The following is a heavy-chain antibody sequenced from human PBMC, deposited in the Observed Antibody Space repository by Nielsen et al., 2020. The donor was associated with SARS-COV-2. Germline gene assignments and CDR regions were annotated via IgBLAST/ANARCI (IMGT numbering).Heavy chain of an antibody. J-gene: IGHJ6*02. V-gene: IGHV3-9*01. CDR3: AKDISWGFSSPYSMDV. D-gene: IGHD3-10*01. CDR1: GFTFDDYA. CDR2: ISRNSGSI. Sequence: GGSLRLSCAASGFTFDDYAMHWVRQAPGKGLEWVSGISRNSGSIGYADSVKGRFTISRDNAKNSLYLQMNSLRAEDTALYYCAKDISWGFSSPYSMDVWGQGTTVTVSS.